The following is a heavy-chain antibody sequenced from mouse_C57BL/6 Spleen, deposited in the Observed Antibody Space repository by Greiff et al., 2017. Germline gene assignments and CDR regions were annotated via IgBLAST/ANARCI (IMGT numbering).Heavy chain of an antibody. Sequence: VQLQQPGAELVKPGASVKLSCKASGYTFTSYWMHWVKQRPGQGLEWIGMIHPNSGSTNYNEKFKSKATLTVDKSSSTAYMQLSSLTSEDSAVYYCARRDWDGGYAMDYWGQGTSVTVSS. J-gene: IGHJ4*01. CDR2: IHPNSGST. V-gene: IGHV1-64*01. CDR1: GYTFTSYW. CDR3: ARRDWDGGYAMDY. D-gene: IGHD4-1*01.